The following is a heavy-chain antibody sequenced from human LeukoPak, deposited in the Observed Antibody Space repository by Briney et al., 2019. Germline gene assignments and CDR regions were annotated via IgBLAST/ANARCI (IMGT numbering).Heavy chain of an antibody. D-gene: IGHD4-17*01. CDR1: GCTFTNYG. Sequence: ASVKVSCKASGCTFTNYGMNWVRQAPGQGLEWMGWINPNSGGTNYAQKFQGRVTMTRDTSISTAYMELSRLRSDDTAVYYCARVYDRTTVTTSFDYWGQGTLVTVSS. V-gene: IGHV1-2*02. CDR2: INPNSGGT. J-gene: IGHJ4*02. CDR3: ARVYDRTTVTTSFDY.